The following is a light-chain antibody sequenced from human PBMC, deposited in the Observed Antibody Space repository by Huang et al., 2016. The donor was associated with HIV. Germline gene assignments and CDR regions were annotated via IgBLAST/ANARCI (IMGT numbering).Light chain of an antibody. CDR2: LTS. J-gene: IGKJ2*01. V-gene: IGKV2-28*01. Sequence: DVVMTQSPLSRPVNPGGPASISCRCSQSLLHSNGDNYFNWYMQKPGQFPQLLIYLTSNRASGVPDRFNGSGSDTDFTLKINRVEAADVGVYYCMQTLKTPPYTFGQGTKLEIK. CDR1: QSLLHSNGDNY. CDR3: MQTLKTPPYT.